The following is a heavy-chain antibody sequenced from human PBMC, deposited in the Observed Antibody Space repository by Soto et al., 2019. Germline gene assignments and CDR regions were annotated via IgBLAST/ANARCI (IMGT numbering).Heavy chain of an antibody. CDR3: ARDRVGPRFSSIAARLPYYYGMDV. CDR1: GFTFSSYG. Sequence: GGSLRLSCAASGFTFSSYGMHWVRQAPGKGLEWVAVIWYDGSNKYYADSVKGRFTISRDNSKNTLYLQMNSLRAEDTAVYYCARDRVGPRFSSIAARLPYYYGMDVWGQGTTVTVSS. CDR2: IWYDGSNK. J-gene: IGHJ6*02. V-gene: IGHV3-33*01. D-gene: IGHD6-6*01.